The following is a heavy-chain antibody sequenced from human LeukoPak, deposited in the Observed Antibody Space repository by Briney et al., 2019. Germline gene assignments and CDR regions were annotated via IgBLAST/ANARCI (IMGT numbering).Heavy chain of an antibody. J-gene: IGHJ5*02. Sequence: GGSLRLSCAASGFTFSNYSMNWVRQAPGKGLEWVSSISSSSSYIYYAESVKGRFTISRDNAKKSLYLQMNSLRAEDTAVYYCARRDPHSSGWSNWFDPWGQGTLVTVSS. V-gene: IGHV3-21*01. CDR1: GFTFSNYS. CDR2: ISSSSSYI. CDR3: ARRDPHSSGWSNWFDP. D-gene: IGHD6-19*01.